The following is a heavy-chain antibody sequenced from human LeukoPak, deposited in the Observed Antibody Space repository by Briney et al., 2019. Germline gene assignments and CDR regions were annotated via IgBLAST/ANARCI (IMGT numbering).Heavy chain of an antibody. V-gene: IGHV1-2*02. CDR1: GYTFNGYY. J-gene: IGHJ5*02. CDR2: INPNSGGT. Sequence: GASVKVSCKASGYTFNGYYMHWVRQAPGQGLEWMGWINPNSGGTNYAQKFQGRVTMTRDTSISTAYMELSRLRSDDTAVYYCARRVALGNWFDPWGQGTLVTVSS. D-gene: IGHD2-15*01. CDR3: ARRVALGNWFDP.